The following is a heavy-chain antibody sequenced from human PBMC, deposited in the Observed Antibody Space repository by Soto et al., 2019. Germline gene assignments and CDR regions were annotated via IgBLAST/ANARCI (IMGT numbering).Heavy chain of an antibody. J-gene: IGHJ4*02. CDR2: ISPYNGNT. D-gene: IGHD3-16*02. CDR1: GYTFITYV. V-gene: IGHV1-18*01. Sequence: GASVKVSCKASGYTFITYVISWVRQAPGQGLEWMGWISPYNGNTNYAQNFQGRVTMTTDTSTTTAYMELRSLRSGDTAVFYCAREGGVWGSYRYFDYWGQGTLVTVSS. CDR3: AREGGVWGSYRYFDY.